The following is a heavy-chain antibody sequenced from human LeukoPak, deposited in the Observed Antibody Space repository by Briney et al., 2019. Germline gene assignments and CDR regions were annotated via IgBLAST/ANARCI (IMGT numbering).Heavy chain of an antibody. J-gene: IGHJ4*02. Sequence: ASVTVSCKASGYTFTDYYIHWVRQAPGQGLEWMGWIDPKSGGTRYAQKFQGRVTMTRDTSISTAYMELSRLSSDDTAVFYCTRLFLERSQNHDYWGQGPLVTVSS. D-gene: IGHD3-3*01. V-gene: IGHV1-2*02. CDR1: GYTFTDYY. CDR2: IDPKSGGT. CDR3: TRLFLERSQNHDY.